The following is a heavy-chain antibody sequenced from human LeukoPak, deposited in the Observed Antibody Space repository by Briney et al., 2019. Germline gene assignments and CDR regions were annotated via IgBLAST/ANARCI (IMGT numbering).Heavy chain of an antibody. J-gene: IGHJ4*02. CDR3: ARAPYDYVWGSYRYYFDY. Sequence: PSETLSLTCTVSGGSISSYYWSWIRQPPGKGLEWIGYIYYSGSTNYNPSLESRVTISVDTSKNQFSLKLSSVTAADTAVYYCARAPYDYVWGSYRYYFDYWGQGTLVTVSS. D-gene: IGHD3-16*02. CDR2: IYYSGST. CDR1: GGSISSYY. V-gene: IGHV4-59*01.